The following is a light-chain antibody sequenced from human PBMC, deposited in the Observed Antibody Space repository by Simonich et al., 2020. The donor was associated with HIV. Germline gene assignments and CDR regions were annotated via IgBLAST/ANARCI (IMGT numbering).Light chain of an antibody. CDR1: SRDVGGYNF. J-gene: IGLJ2*01. CDR2: DVR. V-gene: IGLV2-14*03. Sequence: QSALTQPAPVSGSPGQSITISCTGTSRDVGGYNFVSCNQQHPGKAPKLMIYDVRKLPSGVSNRFSGSKSGNTASLTISGLQAEDEADYYCSSYTSSSTLVFGGGTKLTVL. CDR3: SSYTSSSTLV.